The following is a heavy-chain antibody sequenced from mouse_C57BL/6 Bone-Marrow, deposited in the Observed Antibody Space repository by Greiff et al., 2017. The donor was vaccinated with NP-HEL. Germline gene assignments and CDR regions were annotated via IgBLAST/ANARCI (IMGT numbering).Heavy chain of an antibody. CDR3: ARKRANYGSSPAWFAY. J-gene: IGHJ3*01. CDR1: GYTFTDYY. V-gene: IGHV1-19*01. Sequence: VQLQQSGPVLVKPGASVKMSCKASGYTFTDYYMNWVKQSHGKSLEWIGVINPYNGGTSYNQKFKGKATLTVDKSSSTAYMELNSLTSEDSAVYYCARKRANYGSSPAWFAYWGQGTLVTVSA. CDR2: INPYNGGT. D-gene: IGHD1-1*01.